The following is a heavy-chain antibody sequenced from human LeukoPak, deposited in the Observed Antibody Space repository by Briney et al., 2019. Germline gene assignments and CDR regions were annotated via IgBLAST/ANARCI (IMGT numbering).Heavy chain of an antibody. CDR1: GPSSTSVYY. CDR2: IFQSGNT. V-gene: IGHV4-38-2*01. Sequence: PSETLSLTCAVSGPSSTSVYYWAWIRQPPGKGLEWAGSIFQSGNTYYTPSLKTRVSISMDKSENHFSLRLTSVTAADTATYYCASGNYDDYFDYWGQGAPVIVSS. J-gene: IGHJ4*02. D-gene: IGHD3-3*01. CDR3: ASGNYDDYFDY.